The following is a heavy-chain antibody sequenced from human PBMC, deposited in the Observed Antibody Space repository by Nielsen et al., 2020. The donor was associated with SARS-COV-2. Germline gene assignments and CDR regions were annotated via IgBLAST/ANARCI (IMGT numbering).Heavy chain of an antibody. D-gene: IGHD6-6*01. CDR3: ARFFGSSSPFDI. V-gene: IGHV5-51*01. J-gene: IGHJ3*02. Sequence: KVSCKGSGYSFTSYWIGWVRQMPGKGLEWMGIIYPGDSDTRYSPSFQGQVTISADKSISTAYLQWSSLKASDTATYYRARFFGSSSPFDIWGQGTMVTVSS. CDR1: GYSFTSYW. CDR2: IYPGDSDT.